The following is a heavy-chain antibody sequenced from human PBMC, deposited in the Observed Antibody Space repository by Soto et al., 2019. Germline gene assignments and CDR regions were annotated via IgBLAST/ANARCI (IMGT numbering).Heavy chain of an antibody. CDR2: ISTYNGNT. CDR3: AGGMVRGVGSDY. J-gene: IGHJ4*02. V-gene: IGHV1-18*01. Sequence: QVQLVQSGAEVKKPGASVKVSCKASGYTFTSYGISWVRQAPGQGLEWMGWISTYNGNTKYAQKLQGRVTMTTDTSTSTEYMERRSLRSDDTAVFCCAGGMVRGVGSDYWGQGTLVTVSS. D-gene: IGHD3-10*01. CDR1: GYTFTSYG.